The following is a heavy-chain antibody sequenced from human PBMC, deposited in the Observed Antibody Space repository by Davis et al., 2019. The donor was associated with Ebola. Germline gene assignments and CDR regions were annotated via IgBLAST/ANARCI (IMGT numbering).Heavy chain of an antibody. CDR2: INHSGST. J-gene: IGHJ4*02. Sequence: SETLSLTCAVYGGSFSGYYWSWIRQPPGKGLEWIGEINHSGSTNYNPSLKSRVTISVDTSKNQFSLKLSSVTAADTAVYYCASSFPGIAVYFDYWGQGTLVTVSS. V-gene: IGHV4-34*01. CDR3: ASSFPGIAVYFDY. D-gene: IGHD6-19*01. CDR1: GGSFSGYY.